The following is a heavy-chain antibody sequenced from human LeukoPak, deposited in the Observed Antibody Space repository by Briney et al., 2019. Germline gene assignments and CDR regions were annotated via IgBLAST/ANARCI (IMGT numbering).Heavy chain of an antibody. Sequence: GGSLRLSCATSGFTVSSNYMSWVRQAPGKGLEWVSVIYSGGSTYYADSVKGRFTISRDNSKNTLYLQMNSLRAEDTAVYYCGSCSSTSRYDGGPHLYAFDIWGQGTMVTVSS. J-gene: IGHJ3*02. V-gene: IGHV3-66*01. D-gene: IGHD2-2*01. CDR2: IYSGGST. CDR1: GFTVSSNY. CDR3: GSCSSTSRYDGGPHLYAFDI.